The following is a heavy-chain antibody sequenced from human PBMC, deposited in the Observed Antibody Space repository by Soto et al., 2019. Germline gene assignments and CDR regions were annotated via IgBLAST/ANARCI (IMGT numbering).Heavy chain of an antibody. J-gene: IGHJ6*02. Sequence: SETLSLTCVVSGESFSGYYWSWIRQTPGMGLEWIGEVDHRGGTTYNPSLKNRASISIASSKNLFSLELTSVTAADTALYFCARYEYGNSLYGVDVWGQGTRVTVSS. CDR1: GESFSGYY. D-gene: IGHD1-7*01. V-gene: IGHV4-34*01. CDR2: VDHRGGT. CDR3: ARYEYGNSLYGVDV.